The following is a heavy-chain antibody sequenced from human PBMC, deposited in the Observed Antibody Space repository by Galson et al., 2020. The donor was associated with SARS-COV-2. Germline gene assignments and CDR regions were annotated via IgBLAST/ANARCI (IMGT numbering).Heavy chain of an antibody. J-gene: IGHJ4*02. V-gene: IGHV3-23*03. CDR3: AKDRFDYDSSGYD. CDR2: IYSCGVT. CDR1: GFTFRRYS. Sequence: GGSLRLSCAASGFTFRRYSMNWVRQAPGKGLEWVSVIYSCGVTYYADSVKGRFTISRDNSKDTLYLQMNSLRTDDTAVYYCAKDRFDYDSSGYDWGQGTLVTVSS. D-gene: IGHD3-22*01.